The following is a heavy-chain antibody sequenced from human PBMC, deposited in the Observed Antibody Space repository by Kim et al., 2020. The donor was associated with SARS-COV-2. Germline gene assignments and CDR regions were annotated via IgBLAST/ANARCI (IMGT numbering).Heavy chain of an antibody. Sequence: YADAVEGRCSICRDNAKNSLFLQMNSLRAEDTAVYYCTRDNPTVADFDSWGQGTLVTISS. V-gene: IGHV3-48*03. CDR3: TRDNPTVADFDS. D-gene: IGHD4-17*01. J-gene: IGHJ4*02.